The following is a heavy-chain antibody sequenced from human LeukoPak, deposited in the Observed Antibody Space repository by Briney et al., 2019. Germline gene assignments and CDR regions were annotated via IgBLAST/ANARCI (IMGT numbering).Heavy chain of an antibody. CDR1: GGTSSSYA. D-gene: IGHD3-22*01. Sequence: ASVKVSCKASGGTSSSYAISWVRQAPGQGLEWMGGIIPIFGTANYAQKFQGRVTITADESTSTAYMELSSLRSEDTAVYYCARTYYYDSSGYYPWWGQGTLVTVSS. CDR3: ARTYYYDSSGYYPW. J-gene: IGHJ4*02. CDR2: IIPIFGTA. V-gene: IGHV1-69*13.